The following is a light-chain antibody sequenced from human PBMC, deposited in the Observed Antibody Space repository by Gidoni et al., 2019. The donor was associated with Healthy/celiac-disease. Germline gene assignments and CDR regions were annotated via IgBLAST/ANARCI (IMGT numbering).Light chain of an antibody. CDR2: DAS. Sequence: EIQMTQSPSSLSASVGDRVTITCQASQDISNYLNWYQQKPGKAPKLLIYDASNLETGVPSRFSGSGSGTDFTFTISSLQPEDFATYYCQQYDNLSWTFXQXTKVEIK. CDR3: QQYDNLSWT. V-gene: IGKV1-33*01. J-gene: IGKJ1*01. CDR1: QDISNY.